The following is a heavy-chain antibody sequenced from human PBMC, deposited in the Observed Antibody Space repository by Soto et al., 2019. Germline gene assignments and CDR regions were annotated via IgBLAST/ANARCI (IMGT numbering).Heavy chain of an antibody. CDR2: IYYSGNT. V-gene: IGHV4-59*01. D-gene: IGHD2-2*01. CDR3: ARGIVDVVVPAALFDP. CDR1: GGSISSYY. Sequence: ASETLSLTCTVSGGSISSYYWSWIRQPPGKGLEWIGYIYYSGNTNYNPSLKSRVTISVDTSKNQFSLKLSSVTAADTAVYYCARGIVDVVVPAALFDPWGQGTLVTVSS. J-gene: IGHJ5*02.